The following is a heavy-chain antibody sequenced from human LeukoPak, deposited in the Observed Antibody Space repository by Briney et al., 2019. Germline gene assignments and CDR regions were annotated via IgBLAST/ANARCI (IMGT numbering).Heavy chain of an antibody. D-gene: IGHD3-9*01. J-gene: IGHJ4*02. CDR2: IHYTGNT. Sequence: SETLSLTCTVSNGSINFVSYYWSWIRQPPGKGLEWLGYIHYTGNTIYNPSLKSRVTISMDTAENQFSLKVSSVTAADTAVYYCARDGAGMTGTGLDYWGQGILATVSS. V-gene: IGHV4-61*01. CDR3: ARDGAGMTGTGLDY. CDR1: NGSINFVSYY.